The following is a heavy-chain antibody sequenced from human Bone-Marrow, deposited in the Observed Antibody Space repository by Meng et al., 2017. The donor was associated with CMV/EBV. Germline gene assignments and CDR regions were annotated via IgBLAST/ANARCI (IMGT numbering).Heavy chain of an antibody. D-gene: IGHD2-2*01. Sequence: GESLKISCAASGFTFSSYAMHWVRQAPGKGLEWVAVIWYDGSNKYYADSVEGRFTISRDNSRNTLYLQMNSLRVEDTAVYYCVKGGSTTSYYYGMDVWGQGTSVTVSS. J-gene: IGHJ6*02. V-gene: IGHV3-33*06. CDR3: VKGGSTTSYYYGMDV. CDR1: GFTFSSYA. CDR2: IWYDGSNK.